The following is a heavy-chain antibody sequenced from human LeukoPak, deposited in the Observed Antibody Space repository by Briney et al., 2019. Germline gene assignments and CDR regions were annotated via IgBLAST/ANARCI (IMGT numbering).Heavy chain of an antibody. CDR2: ISYDGSNK. Sequence: GGSLRLSCAASGFIFSSYAMHWVRQAPGKGLEWVADISYDGSNKYHADSVKGRFTISRDNSKNTLYLQMNSLRAEDTAVYYCTRDQDRQLVLYGMDVWGQGTTVTVSS. J-gene: IGHJ6*02. CDR3: TRDQDRQLVLYGMDV. CDR1: GFIFSSYA. V-gene: IGHV3-30-3*01. D-gene: IGHD6-6*01.